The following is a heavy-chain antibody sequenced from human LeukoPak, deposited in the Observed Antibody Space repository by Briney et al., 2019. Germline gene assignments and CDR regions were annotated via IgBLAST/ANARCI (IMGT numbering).Heavy chain of an antibody. V-gene: IGHV4-59*01. CDR3: ASTRWITVTKLKGGFWFDP. CDR2: IYYSGST. CDR1: GGSISSYY. Sequence: PSEALSLTCTVSGGSISSYYWSWIRQPPGKGLEWIGCIYYSGSTNYNPSLKSRVTISVDTSKNQFSLKLSSVTAADTAVYYCASTRWITVTKLKGGFWFDPWGQGTLVTVSS. D-gene: IGHD4-17*01. J-gene: IGHJ5*02.